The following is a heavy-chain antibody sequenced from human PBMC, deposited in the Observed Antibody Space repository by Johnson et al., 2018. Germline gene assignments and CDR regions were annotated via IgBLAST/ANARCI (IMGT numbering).Heavy chain of an antibody. Sequence: QVQLVESGGGVVQPGRSLRLSCAASGFTFSSYGMHWVRQAPGKGLEWVAVIWYDGSNKYYADSVKARFTRSRDNSKNTLYLQMNSQRAEDTAVYYCVGEGREGNDGMDVWGQGTTVTVSS. CDR1: GFTFSSYG. CDR3: VGEGREGNDGMDV. CDR2: IWYDGSNK. J-gene: IGHJ6*01. V-gene: IGHV3-33*01. D-gene: IGHD3-10*01.